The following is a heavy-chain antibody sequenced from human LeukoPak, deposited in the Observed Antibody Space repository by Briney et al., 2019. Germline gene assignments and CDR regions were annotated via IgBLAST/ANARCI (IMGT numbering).Heavy chain of an antibody. CDR1: GYSFTSYW. CDR2: IYPGDSDT. V-gene: IGHV5-51*01. J-gene: IGHJ6*02. D-gene: IGHD3-9*01. Sequence: ESLKISCKGSGYSFTSYWIGWVRPMPGKGLEWMGIIYPGDSDTRYSPSFQGQVTISADKSISTAYLQWSSLKASDTAMYYCARRNYDILTYYYGMDVWGQGTTVTVSS. CDR3: ARRNYDILTYYYGMDV.